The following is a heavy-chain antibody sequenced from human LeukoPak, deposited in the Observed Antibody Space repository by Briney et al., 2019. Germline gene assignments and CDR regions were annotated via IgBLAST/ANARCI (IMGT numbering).Heavy chain of an antibody. D-gene: IGHD3-22*01. CDR3: ARADTSGPYYYYGMDV. CDR1: GGSFSGYY. J-gene: IGHJ6*02. CDR2: INHSGST. Sequence: SETLSLTCAVYGGSFSGYYWSWIRQPPGKGLEWIGEINHSGSTNYNPSLKSRVTISVDTSKNQFSLKLNSVTAADTAVYYCARADTSGPYYYYGMDVWGQGTTVTVSS. V-gene: IGHV4-34*01.